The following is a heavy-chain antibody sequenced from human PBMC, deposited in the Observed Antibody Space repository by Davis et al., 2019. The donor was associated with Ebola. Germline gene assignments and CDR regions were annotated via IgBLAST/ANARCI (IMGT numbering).Heavy chain of an antibody. CDR1: GGSISSSY. CDR2: IYYSESS. D-gene: IGHD3-10*01. J-gene: IGHJ5*01. Sequence: GSLRLSCTVSGGSISSSYWSWIRQPPGKGLEWIGYIYYSESSNYNPSLKSRVTISVDTSKNQVSLKLSSVTAADTAVYYCVRSVTMIRGVIPWFDPWGQGTLVAVSS. V-gene: IGHV4-59*12. CDR3: VRSVTMIRGVIPWFDP.